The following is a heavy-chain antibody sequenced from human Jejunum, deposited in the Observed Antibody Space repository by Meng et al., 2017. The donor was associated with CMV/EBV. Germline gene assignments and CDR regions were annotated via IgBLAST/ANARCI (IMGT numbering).Heavy chain of an antibody. J-gene: IGHJ4*02. CDR2: INPRSGAT. Sequence: ASGYPFTGYYIHWVRQAPGQGLDWMGWINPRSGATNYAQSLQGRVPLTRDTSINTAFMDLTSLTSDDTAVYYCARDPHSWTGVFEYWAQGTLVTVSS. V-gene: IGHV1-2*02. D-gene: IGHD1-26*01. CDR3: ARDPHSWTGVFEY. CDR1: GYPFTGYY.